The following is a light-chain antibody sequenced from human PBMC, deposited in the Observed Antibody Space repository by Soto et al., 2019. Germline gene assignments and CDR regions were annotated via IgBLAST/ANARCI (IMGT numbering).Light chain of an antibody. Sequence: QSVLTQPASVSGSPGQSITISCTGTSSDVGGYNYVSWYQQHPGKAPKLMIYDVSNRPSGVSNRFSGSKSGNTAPLTISGLQAEDEADYYRSSYTSISTLVVFGGGTKLTVL. J-gene: IGLJ2*01. CDR2: DVS. CDR3: SSYTSISTLVV. CDR1: SSDVGGYNY. V-gene: IGLV2-14*01.